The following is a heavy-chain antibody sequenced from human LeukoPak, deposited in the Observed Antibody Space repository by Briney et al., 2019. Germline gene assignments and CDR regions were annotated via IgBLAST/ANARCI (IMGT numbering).Heavy chain of an antibody. V-gene: IGHV3-21*04. J-gene: IGHJ6*03. CDR3: TSGTLSYYYMDV. Sequence: NPGGSLRLSCAASGFTFSSYSMNWVRQAPGKGLEWVSSISTSSSYIHYADSVKGRFTISRDNAKNSLYLQMNSLRAEDTAVYYCTSGTLSYYYMDVWGKGTTVTISS. CDR2: ISTSSSYI. D-gene: IGHD1-14*01. CDR1: GFTFSSYS.